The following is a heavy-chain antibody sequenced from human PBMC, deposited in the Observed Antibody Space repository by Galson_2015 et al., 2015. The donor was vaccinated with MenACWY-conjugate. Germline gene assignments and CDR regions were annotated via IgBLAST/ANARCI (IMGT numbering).Heavy chain of an antibody. V-gene: IGHV3-48*03. D-gene: IGHD3-22*01. CDR3: ARGDTYYYDSSGYYAFDY. CDR1: GFTFSSYE. CDR2: ISSSGSTI. J-gene: IGHJ4*02. Sequence: SLRVSCAASGFTFSSYEMNWVRQAPGKGLEWVSYISSSGSTIYYADSVKGRFTISRDNAKNSLYLQMNSLRAEDTAVYYCARGDTYYYDSSGYYAFDYWGQGTLVTVSS.